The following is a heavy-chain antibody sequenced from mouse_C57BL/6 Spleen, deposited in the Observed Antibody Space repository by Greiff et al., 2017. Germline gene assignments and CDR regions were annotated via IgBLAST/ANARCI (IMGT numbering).Heavy chain of an antibody. Sequence: VQLQQPGAELVKPGASVKLSCKASGYTFTSYWMPWVKQRPGQGLEWIGMIHPNSGSTNYNEKFKSKATLTVDKSSSTSYMQLSSLTSEDSAVYYCARGITGTEGYFDVWGTGTTVTVSS. D-gene: IGHD4-1*01. CDR3: ARGITGTEGYFDV. V-gene: IGHV1-64*01. CDR1: GYTFTSYW. CDR2: IHPNSGST. J-gene: IGHJ1*03.